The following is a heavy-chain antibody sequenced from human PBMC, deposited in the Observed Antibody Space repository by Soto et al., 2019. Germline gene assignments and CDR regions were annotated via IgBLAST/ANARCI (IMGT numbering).Heavy chain of an antibody. D-gene: IGHD3-22*01. V-gene: IGHV2-70*04. CDR3: VGHSRDSSGYYIFDY. Sequence: SGPTLVNPTQALTLTCTFSGFSLSTSGMRXSWIRQPPGKALEWLARIDWDDDKFYSTSLKTRLTISKDTSKNQVVLTMTNMDPVDTATYYCVGHSRDSSGYYIFDYWGQGTLVTVSS. CDR1: GFSLSTSGMR. J-gene: IGHJ4*02. CDR2: IDWDDDK.